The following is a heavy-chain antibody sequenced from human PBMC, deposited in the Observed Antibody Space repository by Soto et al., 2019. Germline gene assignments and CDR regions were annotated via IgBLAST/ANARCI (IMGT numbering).Heavy chain of an antibody. CDR1: GYTSINYC. V-gene: IGHV1-46*03. D-gene: IGHD3-16*01. CDR2: INPSGDSI. CDR3: VSDGTATYTGFDY. Sequence: QVQLVQSGAEVKKPGASVQVSCKASGYTSINYCMYWVRQAPGQGLEWMGRINPSGDSITYAQKVQGRVTMTRDTSTSTVYMELSSLRSEDTAVYYCVSDGTATYTGFDYWGQGTLVTVSS. J-gene: IGHJ4*02.